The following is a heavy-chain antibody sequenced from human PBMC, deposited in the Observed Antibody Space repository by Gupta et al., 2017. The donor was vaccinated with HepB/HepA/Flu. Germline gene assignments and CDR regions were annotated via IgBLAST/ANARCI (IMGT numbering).Heavy chain of an antibody. D-gene: IGHD3-3*01. Sequence: QVQLVQSGAEVKKPGASVKVSCKASGYTFTSYDINWVRQATGQGLEWMGWMNPNSGNTGYAQKFQGRVTITRNTSISTAYMELSSLRSEDTAVYYCARGRAVRFLEWWYFDLWGRGTLVTVSS. J-gene: IGHJ2*01. CDR2: MNPNSGNT. CDR1: GYTFTSYD. CDR3: ARGRAVRFLEWWYFDL. V-gene: IGHV1-8*03.